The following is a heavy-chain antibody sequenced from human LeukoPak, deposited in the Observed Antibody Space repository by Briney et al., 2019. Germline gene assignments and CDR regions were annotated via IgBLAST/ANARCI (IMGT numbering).Heavy chain of an antibody. CDR1: GYTFTSYG. D-gene: IGHD6-13*01. V-gene: IGHV1-18*01. Sequence: GASVKVPCKASGYTFTSYGISWVRQAPGQGLEWMGWISAYNGNTNYAQKLQGRVTMTTDTSTSTAYMELRSLRSDDTAVYYCARNIAAAGTYYYYGMDVWGQGTTVTVSS. CDR3: ARNIAAAGTYYYYGMDV. CDR2: ISAYNGNT. J-gene: IGHJ6*02.